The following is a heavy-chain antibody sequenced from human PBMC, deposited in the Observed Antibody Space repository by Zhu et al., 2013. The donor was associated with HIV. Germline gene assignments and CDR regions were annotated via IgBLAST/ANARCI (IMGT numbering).Heavy chain of an antibody. J-gene: IGHJ4*02. CDR1: GYTFTSYG. V-gene: IGHV1-18*01. Sequence: QVQLVQSGAEVKKPGASVKVSCKASGYTFTSYGISWVRQAPGQGLEWMGWISAYNGNTNYAQKLQGRVTMTTDTSTSTAYMELRSLRSDDTAVYYCARDQRGWWFGELFRGPFGYWGQGTLVTVS. CDR2: ISAYNGNT. CDR3: ARDQRGWWFGELFRGPFGY. D-gene: IGHD3-10*01.